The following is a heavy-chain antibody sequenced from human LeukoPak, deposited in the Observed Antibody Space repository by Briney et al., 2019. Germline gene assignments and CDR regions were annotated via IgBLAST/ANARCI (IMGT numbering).Heavy chain of an antibody. Sequence: GESLKISCKGSGNSFTSYWIGWVRQMPGKGLEWMGIIYLGDSDTRYSPSFQGQVTISADESISTAFLQWSSLKASDTAMYYRARFSTGYYSHFDSWGQGTLVTVSS. CDR3: ARFSTGYYSHFDS. V-gene: IGHV5-51*01. CDR2: IYLGDSDT. CDR1: GNSFTSYW. J-gene: IGHJ4*02. D-gene: IGHD3/OR15-3a*01.